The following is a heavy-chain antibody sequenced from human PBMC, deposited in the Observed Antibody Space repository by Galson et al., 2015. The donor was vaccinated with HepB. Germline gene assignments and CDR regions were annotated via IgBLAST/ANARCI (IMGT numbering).Heavy chain of an antibody. V-gene: IGHV1-8*01. CDR2: MNPNSGNT. J-gene: IGHJ2*01. CDR3: AREWHHYCSGGSCYSGRYFDL. D-gene: IGHD2-15*01. CDR1: GYTFTSYD. Sequence: SVKVSCKASGYTFTSYDINWVRQATGQGLEWMGWMNPNSGNTGYAQKFQGRVTMTRNTSISTAYMELSSLRSEDTAVYYCAREWHHYCSGGSCYSGRYFDLWGRGTLVTVSS.